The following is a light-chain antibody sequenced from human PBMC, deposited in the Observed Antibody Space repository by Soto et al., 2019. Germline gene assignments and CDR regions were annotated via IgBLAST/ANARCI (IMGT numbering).Light chain of an antibody. V-gene: IGLV2-14*01. CDR3: SSYTRSSTSYV. CDR2: EVS. Sequence: QSVLTQPASVSGSPGQSITISCTGPSSDVGGYNYVSWYQQHPGKAPKLMIYEVSNRPSRVSNRFSGSKSGNTASLTISGLQAEDEADYYCSSYTRSSTSYVFGTGTKLTVL. J-gene: IGLJ1*01. CDR1: SSDVGGYNY.